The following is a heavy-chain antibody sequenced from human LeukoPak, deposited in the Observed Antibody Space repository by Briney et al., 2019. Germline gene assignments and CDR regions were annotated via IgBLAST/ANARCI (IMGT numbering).Heavy chain of an antibody. CDR2: INPSGGST. Sequence: ASVKVSCKASGYTFTSYCMHWVRHAPGQGLEWMGIINPSGGSTSYAQKFQGRVTMTRDTSTSTGYMELSSLRSEDTAVYYCARDSPWGGFDYWGQGTLVTVSS. D-gene: IGHD7-27*01. CDR1: GYTFTSYC. V-gene: IGHV1-46*01. CDR3: ARDSPWGGFDY. J-gene: IGHJ4*02.